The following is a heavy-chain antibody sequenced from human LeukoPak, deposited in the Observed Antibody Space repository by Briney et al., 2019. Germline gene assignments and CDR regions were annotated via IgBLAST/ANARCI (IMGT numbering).Heavy chain of an antibody. D-gene: IGHD4-17*01. Sequence: GGSLRLSCAASGFTFTSYAMSWVRQAPGKGLDWVSVISGSGGSRYYADSVKGRVTISRDNSKNTLYLQMNSLRAEDTAVYYCAKEGDDYGDGNYFDSWGRGILVTVSS. CDR1: GFTFTSYA. CDR2: ISGSGGSR. V-gene: IGHV3-23*01. J-gene: IGHJ4*02. CDR3: AKEGDDYGDGNYFDS.